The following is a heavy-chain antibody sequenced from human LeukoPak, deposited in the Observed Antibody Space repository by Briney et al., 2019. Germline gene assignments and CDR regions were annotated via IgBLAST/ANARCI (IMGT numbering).Heavy chain of an antibody. CDR1: GFTFSSCE. CDR3: AELGITMVGGV. J-gene: IGHJ6*04. V-gene: IGHV3-48*03. D-gene: IGHD3-10*02. Sequence: GGSLRLSCAASGFTFSSCEMNWVRQAPGKGLEWVSYISSSGSTIYYADSVKGRFTISRDNAKNSLYLQMNSLRAEDTAVYYCAELGITMVGGVWGKGTTVTISS. CDR2: ISSSGSTI.